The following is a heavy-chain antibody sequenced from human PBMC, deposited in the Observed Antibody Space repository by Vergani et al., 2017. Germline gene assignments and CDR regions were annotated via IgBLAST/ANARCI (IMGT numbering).Heavy chain of an antibody. CDR3: ARDRGYYDSSGYSYYYYGMDV. D-gene: IGHD3-22*01. J-gene: IGHJ6*02. CDR2: ISSSSSYI. CDR1: GFTFSSYS. V-gene: IGHV3-21*01. Sequence: EVQLVESGGGLVQPGGSLRLSCVASGFTFSSYSMNWVRQAPGKGLEWVSFISSSSSYIYYADSVKGRFTISRDNAKNSLYLQMNSLRAEDTAVYYCARDRGYYDSSGYSYYYYGMDVWGQGTTVTVSS.